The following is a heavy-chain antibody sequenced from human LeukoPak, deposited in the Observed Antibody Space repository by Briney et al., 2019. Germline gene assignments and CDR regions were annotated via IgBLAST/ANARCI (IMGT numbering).Heavy chain of an antibody. J-gene: IGHJ4*02. Sequence: GESLKISCKGPGYSFTSYWISWVRQMPGKGLEWMGRIDPSDSYTNYSPSFQGHVTISADKSISTAYLQWSSLKASDTAMYYCARQAGYSSSWVDYWGQGTLVTVSS. CDR2: IDPSDSYT. V-gene: IGHV5-10-1*01. D-gene: IGHD6-13*01. CDR1: GYSFTSYW. CDR3: ARQAGYSSSWVDY.